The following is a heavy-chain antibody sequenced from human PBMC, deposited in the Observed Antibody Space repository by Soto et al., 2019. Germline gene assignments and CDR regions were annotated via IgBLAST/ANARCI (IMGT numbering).Heavy chain of an antibody. J-gene: IGHJ5*02. CDR1: GFTFSSYN. CDR2: ISGSGGST. D-gene: IGHD3-10*01. CDR3: AKDRSTYYLVPPFDP. Sequence: GGSLRLSCAASGFTFSSYNMDWVRQAPGKGLEWVSAISGSGGSTYYADSVKGRFTISRDNSKNTLYLQMNSLRAEDTALYYCAKDRSTYYLVPPFDPWGQGTLVTVSS. V-gene: IGHV3-23*01.